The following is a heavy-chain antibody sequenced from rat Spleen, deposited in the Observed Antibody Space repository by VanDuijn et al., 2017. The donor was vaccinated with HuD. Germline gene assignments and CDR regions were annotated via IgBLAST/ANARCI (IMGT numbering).Heavy chain of an antibody. CDR2: IWGDGST. CDR3: ARHLRVASGVMDA. V-gene: IGHV2-1*01. CDR1: GFSLTTNS. Sequence: QVQLKESGPGLVQPSQTLSLTCTVSGFSLTTNSVHWVRQPPGKGLERMGGIWGDGSTDYNLGLKSRLIISRDTSKSQVFLKMNSLQPEDTGTYYCARHLRVASGVMDAWGQGASVTVSS. D-gene: IGHD1-11*01. J-gene: IGHJ4*01.